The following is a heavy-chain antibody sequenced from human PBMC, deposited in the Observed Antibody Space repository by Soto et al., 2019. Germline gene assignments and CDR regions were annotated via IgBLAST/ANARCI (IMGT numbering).Heavy chain of an antibody. J-gene: IGHJ4*02. CDR3: AREDILGTRSFDY. Sequence: GGSLRLSCAASGFTFSGYSVNWVRQAPGKGLEWVSYISSGSKTIYYAESVKGRFTVSRDNARDSQYLQMNSLGDEDTAVYYCAREDILGTRSFDYWGRGTLVTVSS. CDR1: GFTFSGYS. CDR2: ISSGSKTI. D-gene: IGHD3-9*01. V-gene: IGHV3-48*02.